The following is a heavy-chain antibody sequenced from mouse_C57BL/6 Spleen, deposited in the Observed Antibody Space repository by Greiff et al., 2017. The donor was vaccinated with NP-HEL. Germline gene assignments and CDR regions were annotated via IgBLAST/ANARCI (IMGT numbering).Heavy chain of an antibody. J-gene: IGHJ2*01. Sequence: LVESGAELARPGATVKLSCKASGYTFTSYGISWVKQRTGQGLEWIGEIYPRSGNTYYNEKFKGKVTLTADKSSSTAYMELRSLTSEDSAVYFCANYDYDRGFDYWGQGTTLTVSS. D-gene: IGHD2-4*01. CDR1: GYTFTSYG. V-gene: IGHV1-81*01. CDR2: IYPRSGNT. CDR3: ANYDYDRGFDY.